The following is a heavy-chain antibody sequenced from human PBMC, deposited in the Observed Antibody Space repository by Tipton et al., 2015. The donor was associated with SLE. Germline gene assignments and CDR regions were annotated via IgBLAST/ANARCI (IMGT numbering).Heavy chain of an antibody. Sequence: SLRLSCAASGFTFDDYAMHWVRQPPGKGLEWVSGISWNSINIGYADSVKGRFIISRDNAKNSLYLQMTSLRAEDTALYYCARLDCGGDCYDDHWGQGALVAVSS. J-gene: IGHJ4*02. CDR2: ISWNSINI. CDR1: GFTFDDYA. CDR3: ARLDCGGDCYDDH. V-gene: IGHV3-9*01. D-gene: IGHD2-21*01.